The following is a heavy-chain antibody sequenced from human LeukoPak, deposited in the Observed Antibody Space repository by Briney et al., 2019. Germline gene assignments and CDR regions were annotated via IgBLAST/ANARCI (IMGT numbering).Heavy chain of an antibody. CDR1: GYSFTSYG. CDR2: ISAYKGNT. J-gene: IGHJ6*03. CDR3: ARDSVMVRGVLENYYYMDV. V-gene: IGHV1-18*01. D-gene: IGHD3-10*01. Sequence: GAPVKVSCEASGYSFTSYGITWVRQAPGEGLEWMGWISAYKGNTKYAQKLQGRVTMTTDTSTSTAFMELRSLRSDDTAVYYCARDSVMVRGVLENYYYMDVWGKGTTVTVSS.